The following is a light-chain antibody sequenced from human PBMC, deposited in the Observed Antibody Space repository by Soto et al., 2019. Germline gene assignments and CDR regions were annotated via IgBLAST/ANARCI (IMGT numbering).Light chain of an antibody. CDR1: SSKIGAGYD. CDR2: GNS. Sequence: QSVLTQPPSVSGALGQRVTISCTGRSSKIGAGYDVHWYQQLPGTAPKLLIYGNSNRPSGVPDRFSGSKSGTSASLAITGLQAEDEADYYCQSYDSSLSGHYVFGTGTKVTVL. J-gene: IGLJ1*01. CDR3: QSYDSSLSGHYV. V-gene: IGLV1-40*01.